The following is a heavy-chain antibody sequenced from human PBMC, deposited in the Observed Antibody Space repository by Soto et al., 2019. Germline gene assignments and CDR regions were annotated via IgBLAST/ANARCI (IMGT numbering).Heavy chain of an antibody. CDR2: IIPIFGTA. Sequence: GASVKVSCKASGGTFSSYAISWVRQAPGQGLEWMGGIIPIFGTANYAQKFQGRVTITADESTSTAYMELSSLRSEDTAVYYCARDRITMVRGVIITSYYGMDVWGQGTTVTVSS. CDR3: ARDRITMVRGVIITSYYGMDV. CDR1: GGTFSSYA. D-gene: IGHD3-10*01. V-gene: IGHV1-69*13. J-gene: IGHJ6*02.